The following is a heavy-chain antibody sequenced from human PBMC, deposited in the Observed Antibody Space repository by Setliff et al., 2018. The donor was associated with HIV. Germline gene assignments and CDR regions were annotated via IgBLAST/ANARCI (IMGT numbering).Heavy chain of an antibody. V-gene: IGHV1-24*01. Sequence: VASVKVSCKISGYTLTELSIHWARQAPGKGLEWMANFDPADGETFYAQKFLGRLTMTEDTSTDTDYMELSSLRSDDTAMDYCATDPAYSSTWYSESFQHWGQGTVVTVSS. D-gene: IGHD6-13*01. CDR2: FDPADGET. CDR1: GYTLTELS. CDR3: ATDPAYSSTWYSESFQH. J-gene: IGHJ1*01.